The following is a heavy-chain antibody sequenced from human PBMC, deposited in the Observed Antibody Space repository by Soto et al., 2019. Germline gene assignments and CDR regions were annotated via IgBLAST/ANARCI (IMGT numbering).Heavy chain of an antibody. CDR1: GGSISGYY. Sequence: SETLSLTCTVSGGSISGYYWSWIRQPPGKGLEWIGEINHSGSTNYNPSLKSRVTISVDTSKNQFSLKLSSVTAADTAVYYCARVIRVAATANFDYWGQGTLVTVSS. D-gene: IGHD2-15*01. J-gene: IGHJ4*02. CDR2: INHSGST. CDR3: ARVIRVAATANFDY. V-gene: IGHV4-34*01.